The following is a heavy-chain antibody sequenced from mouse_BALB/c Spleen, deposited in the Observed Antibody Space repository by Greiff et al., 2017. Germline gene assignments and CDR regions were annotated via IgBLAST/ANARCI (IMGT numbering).Heavy chain of an antibody. Sequence: QVQLQQSGAELVRPGISVKVSCKASGYAFTNYLIDWVKQRPGQGLEWIGVINPGGGGTNYNEKFKGKATLTADKSSSTAYMQLSSLTSDDSAVSFCASYYGSHWFDYWGQGTLVTVSA. V-gene: IGHV1-54*01. CDR3: ASYYGSHWFDY. CDR2: INPGGGGT. J-gene: IGHJ3*01. D-gene: IGHD1-1*01. CDR1: GYAFTNYL.